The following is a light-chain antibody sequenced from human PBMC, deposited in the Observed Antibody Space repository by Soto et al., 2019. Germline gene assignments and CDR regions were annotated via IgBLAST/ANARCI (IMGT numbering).Light chain of an antibody. CDR2: EVS. V-gene: IGLV2-18*01. CDR1: SSDFGSYNR. Sequence: QSALTQPPSVSGSPGQSVTISCTGTSSDFGSYNRVSWYQRPPGTDPKLVIYEVSNRPSGIPDRFSGSKSGNTASLTISGLQAEDEAEYYCSLYTTDSTYVFGTGTKVTVL. J-gene: IGLJ1*01. CDR3: SLYTTDSTYV.